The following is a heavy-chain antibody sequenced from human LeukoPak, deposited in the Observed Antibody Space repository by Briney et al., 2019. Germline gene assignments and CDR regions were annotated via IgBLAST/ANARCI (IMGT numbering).Heavy chain of an antibody. CDR3: ARHRPISL. Sequence: GGSLRLSCAASGFTFRFYAMNWVRQAPGKGLEWVSAITGGGDSTYYADPVKGRFSISRDNAKDSLFLQMNSLRDDDTAVYYCARHRPISLWGRGTMVTVSS. J-gene: IGHJ3*01. V-gene: IGHV3-23*01. CDR2: ITGGGDST. D-gene: IGHD5-24*01. CDR1: GFTFRFYA.